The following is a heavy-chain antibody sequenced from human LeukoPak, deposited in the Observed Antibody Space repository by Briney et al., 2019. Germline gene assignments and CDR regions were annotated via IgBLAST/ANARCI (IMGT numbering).Heavy chain of an antibody. CDR1: GFTFSSYA. V-gene: IGHV3-23*01. Sequence: GGSLRLSCAASGFTFSSYAMSWVRQAPGKGLEWVSAISGSGGSTYYADSVKGRFTISRDNSKNTLYLQMNSLRAEDTAVYYCARDSGGSGWYYGMDVWGQGTTATVSS. CDR2: ISGSGGST. CDR3: ARDSGGSGWYYGMDV. J-gene: IGHJ6*02. D-gene: IGHD6-19*01.